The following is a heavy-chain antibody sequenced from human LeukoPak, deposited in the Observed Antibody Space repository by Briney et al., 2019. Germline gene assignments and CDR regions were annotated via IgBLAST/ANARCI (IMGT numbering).Heavy chain of an antibody. J-gene: IGHJ6*02. Sequence: PSETLSLTCAVYGGSFSGYYWSWIRQPPGKGLEWIGEINHSGSTNYNPSLKSRVTISVDTSKNQFPLKLSSVTAADTAVYYCARVIGIVGTTLYYGMDVWGQGTTVTVSS. CDR1: GGSFSGYY. CDR3: ARVIGIVGTTLYYGMDV. D-gene: IGHD1-26*01. V-gene: IGHV4-34*01. CDR2: INHSGST.